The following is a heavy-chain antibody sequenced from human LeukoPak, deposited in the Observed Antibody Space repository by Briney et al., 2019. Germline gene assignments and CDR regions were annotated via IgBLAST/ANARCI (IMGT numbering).Heavy chain of an antibody. J-gene: IGHJ3*01. CDR3: ARDRDGYNMGDAFDF. CDR1: GFTFSSYA. D-gene: IGHD5-24*01. V-gene: IGHV3-23*01. Sequence: GGSLRLSCAASGFTFSSYAMSWVRQAPGKGLEWVSAISGSGGSTYYADSVRGRFTISRYNVKNSLYLQMNSLKDGDTAVYFCARDRDGYNMGDAFDFWGRGTLVTISS. CDR2: ISGSGGST.